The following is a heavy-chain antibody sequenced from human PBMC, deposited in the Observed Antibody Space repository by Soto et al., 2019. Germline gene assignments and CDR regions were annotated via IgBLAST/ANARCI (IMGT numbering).Heavy chain of an antibody. CDR3: AKDHLETTVTTPSY. V-gene: IGHV3-53*01. CDR1: GFTVSRYD. J-gene: IGHJ4*02. D-gene: IGHD4-17*01. CDR2: IQTGGAT. Sequence: QLVESGGGLFQAGGSTRLSCLASGFTVSRYDMAWVRQAPGKGLEWASIIQTGGATYYTDSAQGRFTISRDNSRNTVYLQMSSLRVEDTAMYYCAKDHLETTVTTPSYWGQGTLVTVSS.